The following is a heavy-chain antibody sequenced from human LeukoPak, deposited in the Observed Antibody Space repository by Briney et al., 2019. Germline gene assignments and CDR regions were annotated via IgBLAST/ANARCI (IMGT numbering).Heavy chain of an antibody. CDR2: INHSGST. CDR1: GGSFSGYY. Sequence: SETLSLTCAVYGGSFSGYYWSWIRQPPGKGLEWIGEINHSGSTNYNPSLKSRVTISVDTSKNQFSLKLSSVTAADTAVYYCARWHLGYCSGGSCYRTKSHFDYWGQGTLVTVSS. V-gene: IGHV4-34*01. CDR3: ARWHLGYCSGGSCYRTKSHFDY. D-gene: IGHD2-15*01. J-gene: IGHJ4*02.